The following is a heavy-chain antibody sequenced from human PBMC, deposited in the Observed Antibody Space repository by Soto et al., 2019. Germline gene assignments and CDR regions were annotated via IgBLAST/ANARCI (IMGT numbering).Heavy chain of an antibody. CDR1: GFYFDDYA. J-gene: IGHJ6*02. V-gene: IGHV3-9*01. CDR2: FSWNGDSL. CDR3: AKDLGAQYFGGPYYGMDV. Sequence: PGGSLRLSCAASGFYFDDYAMHWVRQVPGKGLEWVASFSWNGDSLGYADSVRGRFTISRDNAKNSLYLQMNSLRGEDTALYYCAKDLGAQYFGGPYYGMDVWGQGTTVTVSS. D-gene: IGHD3-10*01.